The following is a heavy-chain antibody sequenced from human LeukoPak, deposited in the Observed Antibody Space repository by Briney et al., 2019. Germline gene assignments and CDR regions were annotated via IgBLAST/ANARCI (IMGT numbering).Heavy chain of an antibody. CDR2: IRFDGSNR. J-gene: IGHJ4*02. Sequence: GRSLRLSCTASGFIFSRYGMHWVRQAPGKGLEWVALIRFDGSNRYYADSVKGRFSISRDNGKNTLYLQMNSLRAEDTAVYYCAREGGYSYGLPFDYWGQGTLVTVSS. CDR1: GFIFSRYG. D-gene: IGHD5-18*01. V-gene: IGHV3-33*01. CDR3: AREGGYSYGLPFDY.